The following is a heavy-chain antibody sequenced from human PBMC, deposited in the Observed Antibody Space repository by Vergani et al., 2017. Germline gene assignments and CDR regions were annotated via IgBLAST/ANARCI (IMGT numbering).Heavy chain of an antibody. J-gene: IGHJ6*02. Sequence: QVQLVQSGAEVKKPGSSVKVSCKASGGTFSSYTISWVRQAPGQGLEWMGRIIPILGIANYAQKFQGRVTITADKSTSTAYMALSSLRSEDTAVYYCAREGSGSYYNYYYGMDVWSQGTTVTVSS. CDR3: AREGSGSYYNYYYGMDV. V-gene: IGHV1-69*08. CDR2: IIPILGIA. D-gene: IGHD3-10*01. CDR1: GGTFSSYT.